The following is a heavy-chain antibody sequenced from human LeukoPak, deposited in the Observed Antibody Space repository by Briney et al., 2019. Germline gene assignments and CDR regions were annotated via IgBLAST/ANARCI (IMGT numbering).Heavy chain of an antibody. CDR3: ARVVATIYWFDP. J-gene: IGHJ5*02. CDR2: IHYTGAT. V-gene: IGHV4-31*03. Sequence: SETLSLTCTVSGGSISSGGYYWSWIRQHPGKGLEWIGYIHYTGATYYNPSLESRVTVSVDTSKNQFSLKLSSVTAADTAVYYCARVVATIYWFDPWGQGTLVTVSS. CDR1: GGSISSGGYY. D-gene: IGHD5-12*01.